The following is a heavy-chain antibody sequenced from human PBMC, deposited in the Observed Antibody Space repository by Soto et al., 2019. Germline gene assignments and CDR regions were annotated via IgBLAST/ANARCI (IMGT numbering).Heavy chain of an antibody. CDR3: TTDSYITSIIVRFDY. CDR2: VKSRTDGGTT. V-gene: IGHV3-15*07. D-gene: IGHD3-22*01. CDR1: GFTFSNAW. J-gene: IGHJ4*01. Sequence: GGSLRLSCAASGFTFSNAWINWVRQTPGKGLEWVGRVKSRTDGGTTDFTAPVKGRFAISRDDSKNMVYLEMNSLKTEDTAIYYCTTDSYITSIIVRFDYWGHGALVTVSS.